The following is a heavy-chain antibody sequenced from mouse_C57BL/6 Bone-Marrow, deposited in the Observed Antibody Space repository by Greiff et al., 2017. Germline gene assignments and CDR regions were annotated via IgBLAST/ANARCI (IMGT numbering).Heavy chain of an antibody. Sequence: QVQLKQSGPGLVQPSQSLSITCTVSGFSLTSYGVHWVRQSPGKGLEWLGVIWRGGSTDYNAAFMSRLGITKDNSKCQVFFKMNSLQADDTAIYYCAKKTPYWYYDVWGTGTTVTVSS. CDR3: AKKTPYWYYDV. CDR1: GFSLTSYG. J-gene: IGHJ1*03. V-gene: IGHV2-5*01. CDR2: IWRGGST.